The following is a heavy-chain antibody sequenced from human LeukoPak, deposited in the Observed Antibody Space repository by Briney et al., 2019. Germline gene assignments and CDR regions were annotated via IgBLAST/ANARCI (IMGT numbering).Heavy chain of an antibody. V-gene: IGHV3-30*18. D-gene: IGHD5-12*01. CDR3: AKLSSADIVELMDV. CDR1: GFTFSSYG. Sequence: GGSLRLSCAASGFTFSSYGMHWVRQAPGKGLEWVAVISYDGSNKYYADSVKGRFTISRDNSKNTLYLQMNSLRAEDTAVYYCAKLSSADIVELMDVWGKGTTVTVSS. CDR2: ISYDGSNK. J-gene: IGHJ6*03.